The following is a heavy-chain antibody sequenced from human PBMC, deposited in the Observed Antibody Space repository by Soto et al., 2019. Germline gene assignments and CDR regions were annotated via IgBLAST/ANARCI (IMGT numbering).Heavy chain of an antibody. Sequence: QVQLVQSGAEVKKPGASVNISCKASGYTFTTYYMHWVRQAPGQGLEWMGIINPSGFSTSYAQKCQGRMTVTMDTSASTVYMELSNLKSEDTAVYYCAVASFDYWGQGTLVTVPS. D-gene: IGHD2-15*01. J-gene: IGHJ4*02. CDR2: INPSGFST. V-gene: IGHV1-46*01. CDR3: AVASFDY. CDR1: GYTFTTYY.